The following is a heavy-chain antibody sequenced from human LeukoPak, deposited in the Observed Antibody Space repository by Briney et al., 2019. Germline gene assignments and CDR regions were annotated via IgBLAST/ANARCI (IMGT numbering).Heavy chain of an antibody. CDR3: ATYRQVMLPFEA. J-gene: IGHJ5*02. V-gene: IGHV3-21*04. D-gene: IGHD5-18*01. CDR1: GFTFSSYS. CDR2: ISSSSSYI. Sequence: GGSLRLSCAASGFTFSSYSMNWVRQAPGKGLEWVSSISSSSSYIYYADSVRGRFTISRDNSRSTLFLQMNSLRGEDTAIYYCATYRQVMLPFEAWGRGTLVTVSS.